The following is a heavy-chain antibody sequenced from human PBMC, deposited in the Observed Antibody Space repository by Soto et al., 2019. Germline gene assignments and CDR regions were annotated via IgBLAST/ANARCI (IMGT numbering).Heavy chain of an antibody. Sequence: SQTLSLTCAISGDSVSSNSAAWNWIRQSPSRGLEWLGRTYYKSKWNNDYALSVKSRITINPDTSKNQFSLKVGSVTAADTAVYYCASSSLYGMDVWGQATTVTVSS. J-gene: IGHJ6*02. V-gene: IGHV6-1*01. CDR2: TYYKSKWNN. CDR1: GDSVSSNSAA. CDR3: ASSSLYGMDV.